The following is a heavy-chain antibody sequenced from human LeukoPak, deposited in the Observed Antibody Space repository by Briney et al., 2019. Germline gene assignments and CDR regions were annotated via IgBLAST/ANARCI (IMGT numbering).Heavy chain of an antibody. Sequence: GGSLRLSCAASGFTFSSDEMNWVRQAPGKGLEWVSYISSSGSTIYYADSVKGRFTISRDNAKNSLYLQMNSLRAEDTAVYYCARVFTVGRDAFDIWGQGTMVTVSS. CDR1: GFTFSSDE. D-gene: IGHD4-23*01. CDR3: ARVFTVGRDAFDI. CDR2: ISSSGSTI. J-gene: IGHJ3*02. V-gene: IGHV3-48*03.